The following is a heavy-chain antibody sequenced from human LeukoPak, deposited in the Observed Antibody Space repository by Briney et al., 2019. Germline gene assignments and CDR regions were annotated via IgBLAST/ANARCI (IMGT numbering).Heavy chain of an antibody. CDR1: GYSISSGYY. V-gene: IGHV4-38-2*02. D-gene: IGHD3-22*01. Sequence: SETLSLTCTVSGYSISSGYYWGWIRPPPGKGLEWSGSIYHSGSTYYNPSLKSRVTISVDTSKNQFSLKLSSVTAEDTAVYYCARASYSYDISGWVPFAYWGQGTLVTVSS. J-gene: IGHJ4*02. CDR2: IYHSGST. CDR3: ARASYSYDISGWVPFAY.